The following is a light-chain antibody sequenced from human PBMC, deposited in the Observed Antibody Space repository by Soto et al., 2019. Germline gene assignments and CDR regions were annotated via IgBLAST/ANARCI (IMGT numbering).Light chain of an antibody. V-gene: IGKV3-11*01. CDR3: QQRSNGLT. CDR2: DAS. J-gene: IGKJ4*01. CDR1: QSVSSY. Sequence: EIVLTQSPATLSLSPGERATLSCRASQSVSSYLVWYQQKPGQPPRLLIYDASNRATGIPARFSGSGSGTDFTLTISSLEPEDFAVYYCQQRSNGLTFGGGTKVEIK.